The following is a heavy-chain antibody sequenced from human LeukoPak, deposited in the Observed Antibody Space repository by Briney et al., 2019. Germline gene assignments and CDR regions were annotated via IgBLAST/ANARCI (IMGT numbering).Heavy chain of an antibody. CDR1: GGSISSYY. CDR2: IYYSGNT. Sequence: SETLSLTCTVSGGSISSYYWSWIRQPPGKGLEWIGYIYYSGNTNYNPSLKSRVTISVDTSKNQFSLNLSSVTAADTAVYYCARGTTYFYGSGSHRSAFDIWGQGTMVTVSS. D-gene: IGHD3-10*01. CDR3: ARGTTYFYGSGSHRSAFDI. V-gene: IGHV4-59*01. J-gene: IGHJ3*02.